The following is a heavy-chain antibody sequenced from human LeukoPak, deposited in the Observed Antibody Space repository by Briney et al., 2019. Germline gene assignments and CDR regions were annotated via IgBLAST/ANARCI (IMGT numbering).Heavy chain of an antibody. Sequence: GGSLRLSCAASGFTFSGSAMPWVRQASGKGLEWVGRIRSKANSYATAYAASVKGRFTISRDDSKNTAYLQMNSLKTEDTAVYYCTRRASQIASGSYYYWGQGTLVTVSS. J-gene: IGHJ4*02. D-gene: IGHD1-26*01. CDR2: IRSKANSYAT. V-gene: IGHV3-73*01. CDR1: GFTFSGSA. CDR3: TRRASQIASGSYYY.